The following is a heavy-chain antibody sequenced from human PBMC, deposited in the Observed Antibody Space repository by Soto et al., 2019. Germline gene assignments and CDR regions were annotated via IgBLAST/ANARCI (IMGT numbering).Heavy chain of an antibody. CDR1: GFTFSIYA. D-gene: IGHD5-18*01. CDR3: ARVQIFGYSNFDY. CDR2: IGGSGGDT. Sequence: GGSLRLSCAASGFTFSIYAMSWVRQAPGKGLEWVSAIGGSGGDTYYADSVKGRFTISRDNSKNTLYLQMNSLRAEDTAVYYCARVQIFGYSNFDYWGQGTLVTVSS. V-gene: IGHV3-23*01. J-gene: IGHJ4*02.